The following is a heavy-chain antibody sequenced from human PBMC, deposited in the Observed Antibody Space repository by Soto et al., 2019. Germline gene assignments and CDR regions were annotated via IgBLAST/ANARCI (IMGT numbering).Heavy chain of an antibody. D-gene: IGHD2-2*01. V-gene: IGHV3-30*03. CDR3: ASGRGYCSESSCSYFDYFQH. Sequence: ESGGGVGQPGTSLRLSCAASGLTFNTYAMNWIRLAPGKGLGWVAVISNDGSNKYYADSVKGRFTISRDNSKNTVYLQMNSLRGEDTGVYYCASGRGYCSESSCSYFDYFQHWGQGALVIVSS. CDR2: ISNDGSNK. J-gene: IGHJ1*01. CDR1: GLTFNTYA.